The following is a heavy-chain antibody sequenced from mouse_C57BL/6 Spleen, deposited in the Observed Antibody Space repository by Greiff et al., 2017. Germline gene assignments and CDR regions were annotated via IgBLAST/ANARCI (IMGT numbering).Heavy chain of an antibody. CDR1: GYTFTSYW. CDR2: IDPSDSYT. J-gene: IGHJ2*01. CDR3: ARSGYYGSFDY. V-gene: IGHV1-69*01. D-gene: IGHD1-1*01. Sequence: VQLKQPGAELVMPGASVKLSCKASGYTFTSYWMHWVKQRPGQGLEWIGEIDPSDSYTNYNQKFKGKSTLTVDKSSSTAYMQLSSLTSEDSAVYYCARSGYYGSFDYWGQGTTLTVSS.